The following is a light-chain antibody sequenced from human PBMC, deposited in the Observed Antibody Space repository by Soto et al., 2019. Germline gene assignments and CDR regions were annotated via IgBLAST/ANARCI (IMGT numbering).Light chain of an antibody. CDR3: ETWDSNTKV. Sequence: QSVLTQSSSASASLGSSVTLTCTLSSGHSSYIIAWHQQQPGKAPRYLMKLEGSGSYNKGSGVPDRFSGSSSGADRYLTISNLQSEDEADYYCETWDSNTKVFGGGTQLTVL. CDR1: SGHSSYI. V-gene: IGLV4-60*03. J-gene: IGLJ3*02. CDR2: LEGSGSY.